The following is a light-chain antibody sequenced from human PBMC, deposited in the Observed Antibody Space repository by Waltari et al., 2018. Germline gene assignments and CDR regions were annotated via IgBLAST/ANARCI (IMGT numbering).Light chain of an antibody. CDR2: GAS. CDR1: EHIGNDY. Sequence: VLTPSPGTLSLSPGERATLSCRASEHIGNDYLAWYQQRPGQAPRLLMYGASGTASGISDKFSGRGSGTDFTLTIGRLDPEDFALYYCQQYYSLPWTFGQGTRVDIK. J-gene: IGKJ1*01. CDR3: QQYYSLPWT. V-gene: IGKV3-20*01.